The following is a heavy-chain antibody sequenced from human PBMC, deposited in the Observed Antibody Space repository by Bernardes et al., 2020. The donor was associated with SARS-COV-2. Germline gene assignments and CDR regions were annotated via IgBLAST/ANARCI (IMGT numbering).Heavy chain of an antibody. D-gene: IGHD2-21*01. J-gene: IGHJ4*02. CDR1: GVSISSSTYY. Sequence: SETLSLTCTVSGVSISSSTYYWGWIRQPPGKGLEWIGSMYSSGITDYNPSLKSRVTISVDTSKNQFSLKLRTVTAADTAVYYCARQEEVGDLCCRCDHWGQGTLVTVSS. CDR3: ARQEEVGDLCCRCDH. V-gene: IGHV4-39*01. CDR2: MYSSGIT.